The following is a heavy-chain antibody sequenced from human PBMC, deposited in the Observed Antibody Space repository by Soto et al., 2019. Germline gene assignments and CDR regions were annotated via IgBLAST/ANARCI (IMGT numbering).Heavy chain of an antibody. V-gene: IGHV4-39*01. CDR1: GVSISGSSYY. CDR2: IYYSGST. D-gene: IGHD3-10*01. Sequence: SETLSLTCTVSGVSISGSSYYWGWIRQPPGKGLEWIGSIYYSGSTYYNPSLKSRVTISVDTSKNQFSLKLSSVTAADTAVYYCARHRHYYGSGAQVGYYYYYYMDVWGKGTTVTVSS. J-gene: IGHJ6*03. CDR3: ARHRHYYGSGAQVGYYYYYYMDV.